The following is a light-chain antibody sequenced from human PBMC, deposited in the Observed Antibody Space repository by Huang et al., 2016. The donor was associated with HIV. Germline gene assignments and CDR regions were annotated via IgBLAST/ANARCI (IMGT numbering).Light chain of an antibody. Sequence: IVSTHSPATLSLSPGERSTLSCRASQSLNNFLGCYQQKPGQAPMLLFYNATDRAGGVPASFSGGGSRTDFTIISTELKAEDFAIYYCQQRNSSLTFGGGTKVEIK. CDR2: NAT. CDR3: QQRNSSLT. V-gene: IGKV3-11*01. J-gene: IGKJ4*01. CDR1: QSLNNF.